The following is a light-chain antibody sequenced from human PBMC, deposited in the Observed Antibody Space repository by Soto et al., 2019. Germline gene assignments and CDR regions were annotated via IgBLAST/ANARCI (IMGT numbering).Light chain of an antibody. V-gene: IGKV1-39*01. CDR1: QTISNS. Sequence: DIQMTQSPSSLSASVGDRVTITCRASQTISNSLNWYQQKPGKAPKLLVYAASNLQRGVPSRFSGGGSGTDFTLTISRLQPEDFATYYCQQSYSSPQMYTFGQGTHLEIK. CDR2: AAS. J-gene: IGKJ2*01. CDR3: QQSYSSPQMYT.